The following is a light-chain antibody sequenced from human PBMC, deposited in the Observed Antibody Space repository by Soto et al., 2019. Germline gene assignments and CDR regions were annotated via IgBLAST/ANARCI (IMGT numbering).Light chain of an antibody. CDR3: SSYTSSSSYV. Sequence: SALTQPASVSGSPGQSITISCTGTSSDVGGYNSVSWYQQHPGKAPKLMIYDVSNRPSGVSDRFSGSQSGNTASLTISGLQAEDEADYYCSSYTSSSSYVFGSGTKVTVL. CDR2: DVS. V-gene: IGLV2-14*01. CDR1: SSDVGGYNS. J-gene: IGLJ1*01.